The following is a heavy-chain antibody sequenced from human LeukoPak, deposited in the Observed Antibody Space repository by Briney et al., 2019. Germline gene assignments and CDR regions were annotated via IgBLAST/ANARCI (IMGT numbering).Heavy chain of an antibody. D-gene: IGHD6-19*01. CDR2: INWNGGST. CDR3: AKDPRRKQWLPWGYFDY. CDR1: GFTFDDYG. V-gene: IGHV3-20*04. J-gene: IGHJ4*02. Sequence: GGSLRLSCAASGFTFDDYGMSWVRQAPGKGLEWVSGINWNGGSTGYADSVKGRFTISRDNSKNTLYLQMNSLRAEDTAVYYCAKDPRRKQWLPWGYFDYWGQGTLVTVSS.